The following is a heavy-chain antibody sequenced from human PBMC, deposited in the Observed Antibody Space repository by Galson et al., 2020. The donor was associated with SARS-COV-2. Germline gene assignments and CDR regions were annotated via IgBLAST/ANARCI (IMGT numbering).Heavy chain of an antibody. J-gene: IGHJ4*02. CDR1: GFTFSSSA. CDR2: ISYDATKR. Sequence: QLGESLKISCRASGFTFSSSAMHWVRQAPGKGLEWVAIISYDATKRYNLDSVKGRFTISRDNSKNTLYLQMDSLTTEDTAVYYCARETDDYTSSWYDYWGQGTLVTVSS. CDR3: ARETDDYTSSWYDY. D-gene: IGHD6-13*01. V-gene: IGHV3-30*04.